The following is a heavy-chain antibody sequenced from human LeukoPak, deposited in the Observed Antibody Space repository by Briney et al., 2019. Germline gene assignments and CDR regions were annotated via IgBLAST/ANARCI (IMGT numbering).Heavy chain of an antibody. CDR2: IYYSGST. D-gene: IGHD3-22*01. Sequence: SETLSLTCTVSGGSISSSSYYWGWIRQPPGKGLEWIGSIYYSGSTNYNPSLKSRVTISVDTSKNQFSLTLSSATAADTAFYYCARISYFDSSGRLWGQGTLVTVSS. V-gene: IGHV4-39*01. J-gene: IGHJ4*02. CDR3: ARISYFDSSGRL. CDR1: GGSISSSSYY.